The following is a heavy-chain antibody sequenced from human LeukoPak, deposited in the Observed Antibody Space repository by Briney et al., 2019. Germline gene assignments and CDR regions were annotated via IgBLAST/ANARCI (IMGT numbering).Heavy chain of an antibody. CDR3: ARDGVDTAISYGMDV. Sequence: SVKVSCKASGGTFSSYAISWVRQAPGQGLEWMGGIIPIFGTANYAQKFQGRVTITADESTSTAYMELSSPRSEDTAVYYCARDGVDTAISYGMDVWGQGTTVTVSS. D-gene: IGHD5-18*01. J-gene: IGHJ6*02. CDR2: IIPIFGTA. CDR1: GGTFSSYA. V-gene: IGHV1-69*13.